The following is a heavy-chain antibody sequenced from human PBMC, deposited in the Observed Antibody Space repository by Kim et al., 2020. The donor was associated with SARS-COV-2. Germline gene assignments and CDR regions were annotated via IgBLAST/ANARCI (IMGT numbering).Heavy chain of an antibody. V-gene: IGHV3-7*01. CDR3: TSGYSTSFY. CDR1: GFSFSSYY. D-gene: IGHD6-13*01. Sequence: GGSLRLFCAVSGFSFSSYYMNWVRQAPGKGLEWVANIKQDGSQKYYVDSVKGRFTISRDNAKNSLYLQMNSLRAEDTAVYYCTSGYSTSFYWGQGTLVTVSS. J-gene: IGHJ4*02. CDR2: IKQDGSQK.